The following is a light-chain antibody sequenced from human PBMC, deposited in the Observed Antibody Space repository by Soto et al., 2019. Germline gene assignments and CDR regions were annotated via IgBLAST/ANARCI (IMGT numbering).Light chain of an antibody. CDR2: DPS. CDR1: QSVSIY. Sequence: EIVLTQSPATLSLSPGERATLSCRASQSVSIYLAWYQQKPGQAPRLLIYDPSNSATGIPARFSGSGSGTDFTLTISSLEPEDFAVYYCQQRSNSFTFGPGTKVDIK. J-gene: IGKJ3*01. CDR3: QQRSNSFT. V-gene: IGKV3-11*01.